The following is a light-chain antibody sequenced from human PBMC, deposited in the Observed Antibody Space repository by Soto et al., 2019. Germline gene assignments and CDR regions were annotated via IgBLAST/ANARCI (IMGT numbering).Light chain of an antibody. CDR1: QSISRN. Sequence: DIQMTQSPSSLSASVGDRVTITCRASQSISRNLNWYQHKPGKAPKLLIYAASSLQNGVPSRFSGGGSGTEYFPRIISMQPAEFGTYYCQQRYSTAPITFGQGTRLEIK. V-gene: IGKV1-39*01. CDR3: QQRYSTAPIT. CDR2: AAS. J-gene: IGKJ5*01.